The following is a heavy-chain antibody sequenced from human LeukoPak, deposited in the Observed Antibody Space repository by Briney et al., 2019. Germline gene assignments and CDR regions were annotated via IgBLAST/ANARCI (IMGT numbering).Heavy chain of an antibody. D-gene: IGHD5/OR15-5a*01. V-gene: IGHV3-23*01. CDR3: AKGRHSGIYEAFDC. CDR2: IRGSGGST. CDR1: GFTFSSYA. J-gene: IGHJ4*02. Sequence: PGGSLRLSCAASGFTFSSYAMSWVRQAPGKGLEWVSAIRGSGGSTYYADSVKGRFTISRDNSKNTLYLQMNSLRAEDTAVYYCAKGRHSGIYEAFDCWGQGTLVTVSS.